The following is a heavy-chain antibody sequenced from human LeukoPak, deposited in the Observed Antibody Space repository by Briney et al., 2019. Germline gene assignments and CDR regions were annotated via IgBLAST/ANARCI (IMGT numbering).Heavy chain of an antibody. CDR1: GFTFSSYF. V-gene: IGHV3-30-3*01. CDR3: ARERQDTIVHSGAFDI. Sequence: GGSLRLSCAASGFTFSSYFMHWVRQAPGKGLEWVAVIASDGSHTFYVESVKGRFTISRDNSKNTLYLQMNSLRAEDTAVYFCARERQDTIVHSGAFDIWGQGTMVTVSS. D-gene: IGHD3-10*01. J-gene: IGHJ3*02. CDR2: IASDGSHT.